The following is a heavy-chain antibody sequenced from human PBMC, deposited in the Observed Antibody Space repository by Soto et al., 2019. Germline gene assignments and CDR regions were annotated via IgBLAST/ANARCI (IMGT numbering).Heavy chain of an antibody. D-gene: IGHD3-22*01. Sequence: EVQLVESGGGLVKPGGSLRLSCAASGFTFSSYSMNWVRQAPGKGLEWVSSISSSSSYIYYADSVKGRFTISRDNAKNSLYLQMNSLRAEDTAVYYCARGITMIVANWYFDLWGRGTLVTVSS. CDR2: ISSSSSYI. V-gene: IGHV3-21*01. J-gene: IGHJ2*01. CDR1: GFTFSSYS. CDR3: ARGITMIVANWYFDL.